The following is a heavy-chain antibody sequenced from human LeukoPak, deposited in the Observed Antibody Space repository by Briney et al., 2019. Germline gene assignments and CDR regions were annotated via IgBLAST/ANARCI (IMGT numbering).Heavy chain of an antibody. J-gene: IGHJ1*01. CDR2: LYSGGST. CDR1: GFTVSRNY. V-gene: IGHV3-53*01. CDR3: ARVRDYYDSRGYYFEYFDH. Sequence: GGSLRLSCAASGFTVSRNYMSWVRQAPGKGLEWVSVLYSGGSTNYADSVKGRFTISRDNSKNTLYLQMNSLRAEDTAVYYCARVRDYYDSRGYYFEYFDHWGQGALVTVSS. D-gene: IGHD3-22*01.